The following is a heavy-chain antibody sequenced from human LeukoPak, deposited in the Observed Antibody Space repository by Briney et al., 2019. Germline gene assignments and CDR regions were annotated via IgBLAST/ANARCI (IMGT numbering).Heavy chain of an antibody. D-gene: IGHD3-22*01. CDR1: GGSISSSNW. CDR3: ARRSRRRYYDSSGFALDI. CDR2: IYHSGST. V-gene: IGHV4-4*02. J-gene: IGHJ3*02. Sequence: SETLSLTCAVPGGSISSSNWWSWVRQPPGKGLEWIGEIYHSGSTNYNPSLKSRVTISVDKSKNQFSLKLSSVTAADTAVYYCARRSRRRYYDSSGFALDIWGQGTMVTVSS.